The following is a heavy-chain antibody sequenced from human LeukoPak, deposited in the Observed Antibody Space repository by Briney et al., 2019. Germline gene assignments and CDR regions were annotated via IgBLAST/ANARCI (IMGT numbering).Heavy chain of an antibody. Sequence: EASVKVSCKASGYTFTGYYMHWVRQAPGQGLEWMGWINPNSGGTNYAQKFQGRVTMTRDTSISTAYMELSRLRSDDTAVYYCARVGYDYVWGSYPNAFDIWGQGTMVTVSS. D-gene: IGHD3-16*02. CDR3: ARVGYDYVWGSYPNAFDI. CDR2: INPNSGGT. V-gene: IGHV1-2*02. J-gene: IGHJ3*02. CDR1: GYTFTGYY.